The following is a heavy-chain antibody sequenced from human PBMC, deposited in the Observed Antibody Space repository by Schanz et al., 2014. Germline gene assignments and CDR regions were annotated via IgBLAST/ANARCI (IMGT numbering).Heavy chain of an antibody. D-gene: IGHD3-3*01. J-gene: IGHJ4*02. V-gene: IGHV3-NL1*01. CDR2: IVGGGGRT. CDR1: GFTFSRFG. CDR3: ARGVRIDY. Sequence: QVQLVESGGGVVQPGRSLRLSCATSGFTFSRFGMHWVRQAPGKGLEWVSSIVGGGGRTYYADSVKGRFTISRDNFKNTLFLQMNSLTAEDTAVYYCARGVRIDYWGQGTLVTVSS.